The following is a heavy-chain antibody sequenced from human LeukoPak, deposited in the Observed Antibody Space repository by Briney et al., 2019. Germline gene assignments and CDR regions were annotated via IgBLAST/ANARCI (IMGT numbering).Heavy chain of an antibody. CDR2: ISGSGGST. D-gene: IGHD1-7*01. CDR1: GFTFSSYA. J-gene: IGHJ4*02. Sequence: TGGSLRLSCAASGFTFSSYAISWVRQAPGKGLEWVSAISGSGGSTYYADSVKGRFTISRDNSKNTLYLQMNSLRAEDTAVYYCAKAITGTGIDDAVFDYWGQGTLVTVSS. V-gene: IGHV3-23*01. CDR3: AKAITGTGIDDAVFDY.